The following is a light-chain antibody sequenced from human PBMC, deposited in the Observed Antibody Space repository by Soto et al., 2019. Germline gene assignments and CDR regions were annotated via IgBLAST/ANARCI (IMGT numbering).Light chain of an antibody. J-gene: IGKJ5*01. Sequence: DIQMTQSPSTLSASVGDRVTMTCRASQSISSWLAWYQQKPGKAPKLLIYKASRLESGVPSRFSGSGSGTEFTLTISRLEPEDFAVYYCQQYGSSPITFGQGTRLEVK. CDR3: QQYGSSPIT. V-gene: IGKV1-5*03. CDR1: QSISSW. CDR2: KAS.